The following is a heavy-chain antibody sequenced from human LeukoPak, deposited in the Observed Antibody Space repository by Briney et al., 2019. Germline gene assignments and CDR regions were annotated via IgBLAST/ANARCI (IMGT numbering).Heavy chain of an antibody. V-gene: IGHV3-7*01. CDR2: IKQDGSEK. J-gene: IGHJ4*02. Sequence: QAGGSLRLSCAASGFTFSSYSMNWVRQAPGKGLEWVANIKQDGSEKYYVDSVKGRFTISRDNAKNSLYLQMNSLRAEDTAVYYCAREGAHITMIVVVPFDYWGQGTLVTVSS. D-gene: IGHD3-22*01. CDR3: AREGAHITMIVVVPFDY. CDR1: GFTFSSYS.